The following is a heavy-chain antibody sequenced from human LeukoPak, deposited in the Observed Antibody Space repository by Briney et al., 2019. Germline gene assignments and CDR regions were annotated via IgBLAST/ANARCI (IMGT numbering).Heavy chain of an antibody. J-gene: IGHJ5*02. CDR2: VNPSGGGT. D-gene: IGHD3-16*01. Sequence: ASVKVSCKASGYTFTTYYMHWVRQAPGQGLEWMGVVNPSGGGTSYSQMFQSRLTMTRDMSTSTVYMELSSLRSEDTAVYYCTRTLGAVADSRYWFDPWGQGTLVTVSS. V-gene: IGHV1-46*01. CDR3: TRTLGAVADSRYWFDP. CDR1: GYTFTTYY.